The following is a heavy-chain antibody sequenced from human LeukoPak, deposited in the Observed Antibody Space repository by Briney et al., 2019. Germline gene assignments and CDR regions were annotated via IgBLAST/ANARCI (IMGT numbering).Heavy chain of an antibody. CDR2: ISGSGGST. J-gene: IGHJ4*02. CDR3: AKVDSSGLYSRVFDY. CDR1: GFTFSSYG. D-gene: IGHD6-19*01. Sequence: HPGGSLRLSCAASGFTFSSYGMSWVRQAPGKGLEWVSAISGSGGSTYYADSVKGRFTISRDNSKNTLYLQMNSLRAEDTAVYYCAKVDSSGLYSRVFDYWGQGTLVTVSS. V-gene: IGHV3-23*01.